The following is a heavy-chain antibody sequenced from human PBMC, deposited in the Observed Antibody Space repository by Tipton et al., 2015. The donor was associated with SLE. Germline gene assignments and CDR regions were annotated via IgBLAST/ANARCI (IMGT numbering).Heavy chain of an antibody. Sequence: TLSLTCTVSGGSISSYYWSWIRQPPGKGLELIGNIYTSGSTNINPSLKSRVTISADPSKNQFSLRLSSVTAADTAVYYCARDSRGLLAGYYSYYYYMDVWGKGTTVTVSS. CDR1: GGSISSYY. J-gene: IGHJ6*03. CDR2: IYTSGST. V-gene: IGHV4-4*08. CDR3: ARDSRGLLAGYYSYYYYMDV. D-gene: IGHD2-2*01.